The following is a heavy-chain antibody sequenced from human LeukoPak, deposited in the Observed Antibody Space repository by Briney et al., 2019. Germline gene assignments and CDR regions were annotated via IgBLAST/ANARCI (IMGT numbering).Heavy chain of an antibody. CDR2: ISNTGSII. J-gene: IGHJ4*02. V-gene: IGHV3-48*01. CDR1: GFTFSIYS. CDR3: ARDSSGGVDY. D-gene: IGHD3-22*01. Sequence: GRSLRLSCAASGFTFSIYSMKWVRQAPGKGLEWVSYISNTGSIIYYAASVRGRFTISRDNARNSLYLQMNSLRAEDTAIYYCARDSSGGVDYWGQGTLVTVSS.